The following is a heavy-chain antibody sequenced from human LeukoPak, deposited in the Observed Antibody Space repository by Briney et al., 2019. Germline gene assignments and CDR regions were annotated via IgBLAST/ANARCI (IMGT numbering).Heavy chain of an antibody. CDR1: GGSMTSSAYF. J-gene: IGHJ3*02. V-gene: IGHV4-39*02. CDR2: MHYRGNT. Sequence: PSETLSLTCTVSGGSMTSSAYFWGWVRQPPGKGLEWIGSMHYRGNTYYDPSLKSRVTMSVDTSKNQFSLKLSSVTAADTAVYYCARDRLRLLPAFDIWGQGTMVSVSS. D-gene: IGHD6-19*01. CDR3: ARDRLRLLPAFDI.